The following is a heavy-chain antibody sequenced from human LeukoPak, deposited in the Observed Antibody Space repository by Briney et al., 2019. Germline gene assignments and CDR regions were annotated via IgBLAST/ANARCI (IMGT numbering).Heavy chain of an antibody. V-gene: IGHV3-21*01. J-gene: IGHJ6*02. CDR2: IINTGTYV. Sequence: GGSLRLSCAASGFTFSSYTMNWVRQAPGKGLEWVSSIINTGTYVYYADSVEGRFTISRDNAKNSLYLQMDSLRAEDTAVYYCVRVFLVAGYYYYYGMDVWGQGTTVTVSS. CDR1: GFTFSSYT. CDR3: VRVFLVAGYYYYYGMDV. D-gene: IGHD2-15*01.